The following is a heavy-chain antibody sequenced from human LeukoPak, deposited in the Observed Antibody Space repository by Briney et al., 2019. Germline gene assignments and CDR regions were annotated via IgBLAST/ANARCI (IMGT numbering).Heavy chain of an antibody. CDR1: GFTFSSYS. J-gene: IGHJ4*02. CDR2: ISSSSSYI. Sequence: GGSLRPSCAASGFTFSSYSMNWVRQAPGKGLEWVSSISSSSSYIYYADSVKGRFTISRDNAKNSLYLQMNSLRAEDTAVYYCARAGSSSGPYYFDYWGQGTLVTVSS. CDR3: ARAGSSSGPYYFDY. D-gene: IGHD6-19*01. V-gene: IGHV3-21*01.